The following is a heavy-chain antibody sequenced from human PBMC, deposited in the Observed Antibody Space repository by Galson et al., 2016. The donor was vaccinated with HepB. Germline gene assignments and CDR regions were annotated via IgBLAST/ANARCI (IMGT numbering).Heavy chain of an antibody. CDR2: TSSDESVK. J-gene: IGHJ6*02. Sequence: SLRLSCAASGFTFSIYGMHWIRQAPGKGLEWVATTSSDESVKHHADPVQGRFTISKDNFKNTLYLQMNSLRAEDTAVYYCARDPMATRYYYYGMDVWGQGTTVTVSS. D-gene: IGHD5-24*01. CDR1: GFTFSIYG. CDR3: ARDPMATRYYYYGMDV. V-gene: IGHV3-30*03.